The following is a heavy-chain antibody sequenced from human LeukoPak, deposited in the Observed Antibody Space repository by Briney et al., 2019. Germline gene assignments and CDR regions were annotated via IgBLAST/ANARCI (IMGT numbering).Heavy chain of an antibody. CDR3: AKDYAVGSIDY. CDR1: GFTFSGFA. D-gene: IGHD3-16*01. Sequence: GGSLRLSCAASGFTFSGFAMSWIRQAPGKGLEWVSSISRSGESTFYADSVRGRFTISRDNSKNTVSLQMESLKAEDTALYYCAKDYAVGSIDYWGQGTLVTVSS. V-gene: IGHV3-23*01. J-gene: IGHJ4*02. CDR2: ISRSGEST.